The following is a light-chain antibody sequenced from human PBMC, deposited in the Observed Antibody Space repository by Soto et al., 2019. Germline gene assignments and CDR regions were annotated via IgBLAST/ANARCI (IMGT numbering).Light chain of an antibody. V-gene: IGKV3-20*01. J-gene: IGKJ1*01. CDR1: QSVTSSY. Sequence: ESVLTQSPGTLSLSPAERATLSCRASQSVTSSYLAWYQQKPGQAPRLLIYGTSSKATGIPDRFSGSGSGRDFTLTISRLEPEDVAVYYCQQYGSSPPTFGRGTKVDIK. CDR2: GTS. CDR3: QQYGSSPPT.